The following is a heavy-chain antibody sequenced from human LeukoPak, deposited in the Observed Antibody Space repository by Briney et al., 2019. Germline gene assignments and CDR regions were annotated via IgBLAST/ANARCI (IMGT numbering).Heavy chain of an antibody. CDR1: GYTFTSYY. D-gene: IGHD4-17*01. J-gene: IGHJ3*02. CDR2: INPSGGST. Sequence: ASVKVSCKASGYTFTSYYIHWVRQAPGQGLEWMGIINPSGGSTSYAQRFQGRVTMTRDMSTSTVYMELSSLRSEDTAMYYCARATTVLDVFDIWGQGTMVTVSS. CDR3: ARATTVLDVFDI. V-gene: IGHV1-46*01.